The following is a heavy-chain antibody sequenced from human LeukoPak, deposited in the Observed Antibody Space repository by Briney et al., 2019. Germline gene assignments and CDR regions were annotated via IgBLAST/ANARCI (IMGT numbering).Heavy chain of an antibody. CDR1: GGSINNYY. CDR2: IYYSGIT. CDR3: ARTYYYGSGSAPFDP. Sequence: SETLSLTCTVSGGSINNYYWSWIRQSPGKGLEWIGYIYYSGITNYNPSLKSRVTISVDTSKNQFSLNLNFVTAADTAVYYCARTYYYGSGSAPFDPWGQGTLVTVSS. D-gene: IGHD3-10*01. V-gene: IGHV4-59*01. J-gene: IGHJ5*02.